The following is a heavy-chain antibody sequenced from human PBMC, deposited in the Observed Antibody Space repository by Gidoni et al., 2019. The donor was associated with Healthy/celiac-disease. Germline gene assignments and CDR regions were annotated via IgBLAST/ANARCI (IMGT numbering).Heavy chain of an antibody. CDR3: ARGNGQQLEVDY. J-gene: IGHJ4*02. Sequence: EVQLVESGGGLVQPGGSLILSCAASGFPLSSYWMSWVRQAPGKGLEWVANIKQDGSEKYYVDSVKCRFTISRDKAKNSLYLQMNSLRAEDTAVYYCARGNGQQLEVDYWGQGTLVTVSS. CDR1: GFPLSSYW. D-gene: IGHD6-13*01. V-gene: IGHV3-7*03. CDR2: IKQDGSEK.